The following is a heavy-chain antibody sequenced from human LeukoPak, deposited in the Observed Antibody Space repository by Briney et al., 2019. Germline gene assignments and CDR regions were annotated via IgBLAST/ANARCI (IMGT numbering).Heavy chain of an antibody. CDR1: GFIFDDYT. J-gene: IGHJ4*02. V-gene: IGHV3-43*01. Sequence: GGSLRLSCAASGFIFDDYTIHWVRQAPGKGLEWVSLISWDGGTTYYADSVKGRFTISRDNSKNSLYLQMNSLRTEDTALYYCAQGLSSSWYAPLGYWGQGTLVTVSS. D-gene: IGHD6-13*01. CDR2: ISWDGGTT. CDR3: AQGLSSSWYAPLGY.